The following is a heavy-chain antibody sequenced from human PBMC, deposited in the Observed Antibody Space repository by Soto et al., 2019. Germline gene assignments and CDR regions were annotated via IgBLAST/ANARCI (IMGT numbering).Heavy chain of an antibody. J-gene: IGHJ4*02. CDR1: GFKFGSYG. Sequence: QVQLVESGGGVVQTGRSLRLSCAASGFKFGSYGMHWVRQAPGKGLEWVALISFDGSNKHYGDSVKGRFAISRDTSKNTLYLQMNSLRAEDTAFYYCAKDHEWETTLTPGLLDHWGQGTLVIVSP. D-gene: IGHD4-17*01. CDR3: AKDHEWETTLTPGLLDH. V-gene: IGHV3-30*18. CDR2: ISFDGSNK.